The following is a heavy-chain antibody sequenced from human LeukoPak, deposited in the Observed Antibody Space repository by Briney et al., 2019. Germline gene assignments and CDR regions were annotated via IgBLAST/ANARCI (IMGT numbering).Heavy chain of an antibody. CDR1: GYTFTGYY. CDR2: INPNRGDT. V-gene: IGHV1-2*06. J-gene: IGHJ5*01. CDR3: IRDGAVTGIWFDS. Sequence: ASVKVSCKTSGYTFTGYYIRWVRQAPGQGLEWMGRINPNRGDTNYTQKFQGRLTMTRDTSVGTAYMELSRLTSDDTAVYYCIRDGAVTGIWFDSWGQGSLVTVSS. D-gene: IGHD6-19*01.